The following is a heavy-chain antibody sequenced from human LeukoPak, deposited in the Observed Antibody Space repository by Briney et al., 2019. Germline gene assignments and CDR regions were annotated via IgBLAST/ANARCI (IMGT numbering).Heavy chain of an antibody. V-gene: IGHV3-7*01. Sequence: GGSLRLSCAVSGFTFRGYAMSWVRQAPGKGLEWVANIKQDGSEKYYVDSVKGRFTISRDNAKNSLYLQMNSLRAEDTAVYYCAREGSAAAGTSRYYYYMDVWGKGTTVTVSS. CDR1: GFTFRGYA. CDR2: IKQDGSEK. D-gene: IGHD6-13*01. CDR3: AREGSAAAGTSRYYYYMDV. J-gene: IGHJ6*03.